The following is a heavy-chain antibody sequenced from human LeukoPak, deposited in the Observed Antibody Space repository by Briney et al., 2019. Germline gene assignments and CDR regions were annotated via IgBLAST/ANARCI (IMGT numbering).Heavy chain of an antibody. V-gene: IGHV4-34*01. CDR3: ARARYQLLVFDY. CDR1: GGSFSGYY. CDR2: INHSGST. D-gene: IGHD2-2*01. J-gene: IGHJ4*02. Sequence: SETLSLTCAVYGGSFSGYYWSWIRQPPGKGLEWIGEINHSGSTNYNPSLKSRVTISVDTSKNQSSLKLSSVTAADTAVYYCARARYQLLVFDYWGQGTLVTVSS.